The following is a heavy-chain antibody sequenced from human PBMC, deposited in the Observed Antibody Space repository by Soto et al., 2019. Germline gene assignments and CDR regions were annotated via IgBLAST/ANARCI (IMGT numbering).Heavy chain of an antibody. CDR3: TTDSYSTIIIVRFDY. J-gene: IGHJ4*01. D-gene: IGHD3-22*01. Sequence: SGGSLILSCAASGFTFSNAWINWVRQAPGKGLEWVGRIKSKTDGGTTDYAEPVKGRFAISRDDSNNMVYLQMNSLKIEDTAVYYCTTDSYSTIIIVRFDYWGHGTLVTVSS. CDR1: GFTFSNAW. V-gene: IGHV3-15*07. CDR2: IKSKTDGGTT.